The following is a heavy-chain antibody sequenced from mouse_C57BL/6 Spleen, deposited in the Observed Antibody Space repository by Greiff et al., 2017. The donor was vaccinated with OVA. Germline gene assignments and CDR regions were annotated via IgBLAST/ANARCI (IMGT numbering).Heavy chain of an antibody. J-gene: IGHJ2*01. D-gene: IGHD1-1*01. CDR1: GYTFTNYW. V-gene: IGHV1-63*01. CDR2: IYPGGGYT. CDR3: ARSDYYGSSPYYFDY. Sequence: QVQLQQSGAELVRPGTSVKMSCKASGYTFTNYWIGWAKQRPGHGLEWIGDIYPGGGYTNYTEKFKGKATLTADKSSSTAYMQFSSLTSEDSAIYYCARSDYYGSSPYYFDYWGQGTTLTVSS.